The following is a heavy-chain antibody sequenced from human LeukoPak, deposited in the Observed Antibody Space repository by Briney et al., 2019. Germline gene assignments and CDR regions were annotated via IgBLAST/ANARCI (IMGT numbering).Heavy chain of an antibody. V-gene: IGHV5-51*01. J-gene: IGHJ4*02. CDR3: TRRAASCGGDCYSGDY. D-gene: IGHD2-21*02. CDR1: GYSFTSHW. Sequence: GESLKISCKGSGYSFTSHWIGWVRQMPGKGLEWMGIVYPGESYTRYSPSFQGQVTISADNSISTAYLQWSSLKASDTAMYYCTRRAASCGGDCYSGDYWGQGTLVTVSS. CDR2: VYPGESYT.